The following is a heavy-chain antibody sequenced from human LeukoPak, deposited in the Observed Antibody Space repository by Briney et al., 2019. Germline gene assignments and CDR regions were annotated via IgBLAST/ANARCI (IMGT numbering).Heavy chain of an antibody. J-gene: IGHJ5*02. CDR2: ISAYNGNT. CDR3: ARDPSFRASSLLSGYYNWFDP. D-gene: IGHD3-3*01. V-gene: IGHV1-18*01. Sequence: GASVRVSCKASGYTFTSYGISWVRQAPGQGLEWMGWISAYNGNTNYAQKLQGRVTMTTDTSTSTAYMELRSLRSDDTAVYYCARDPSFRASSLLSGYYNWFDPWGQGTLVTVSS. CDR1: GYTFTSYG.